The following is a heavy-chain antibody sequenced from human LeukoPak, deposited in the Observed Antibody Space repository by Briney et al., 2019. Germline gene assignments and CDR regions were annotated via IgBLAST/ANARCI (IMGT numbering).Heavy chain of an antibody. J-gene: IGHJ3*02. CDR2: INPNSGGT. D-gene: IGHD2-2*03. CDR3: ARDRGYCSSTSCRWDAFDI. CDR1: GYTFTCYY. Sequence: ASVKVSCKASGYTFTCYYMHWVRQAPGQGLEWRGWINPNSGGTNYAQKFQGRVTMTRDTSISTAYMELSRLRSDNTAVYYCARDRGYCSSTSCRWDAFDIWGQGTMVTVSS. V-gene: IGHV1-2*02.